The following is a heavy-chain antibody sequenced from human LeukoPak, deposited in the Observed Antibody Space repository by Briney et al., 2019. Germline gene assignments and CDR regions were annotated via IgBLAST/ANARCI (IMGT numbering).Heavy chain of an antibody. Sequence: SETLSHTCTVSGGSISSYYWSWIRQPPGKGLDWIGYIYHTGTTNYNPSLKSRVTMSVDTSKNQFSLKLSSVTAADTAVYYCARQNPAAEGQGLDHWGQGALVTVSS. V-gene: IGHV4-59*08. CDR3: ARQNPAAEGQGLDH. CDR2: IYHTGTT. J-gene: IGHJ4*02. CDR1: GGSISSYY. D-gene: IGHD6-13*01.